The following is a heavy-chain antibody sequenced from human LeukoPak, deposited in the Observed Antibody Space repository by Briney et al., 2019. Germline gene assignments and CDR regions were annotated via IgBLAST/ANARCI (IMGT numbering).Heavy chain of an antibody. D-gene: IGHD3-22*01. Sequence: PGGSLRLSCAASGFTFSSYGMHWVRQAPGKGLEWVAVIWYDGSNKYYADSVKGRFTISRDNSKNTLYLQMNSLRAEDTAVYYCAREYSYYYDPDAFDIWGQGTMVTVSS. CDR3: AREYSYYYDPDAFDI. J-gene: IGHJ3*02. CDR2: IWYDGSNK. CDR1: GFTFSSYG. V-gene: IGHV3-33*01.